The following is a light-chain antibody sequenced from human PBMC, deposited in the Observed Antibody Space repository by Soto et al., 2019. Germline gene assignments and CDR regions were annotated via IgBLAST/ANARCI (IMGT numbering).Light chain of an antibody. CDR3: QQYGRSLFT. J-gene: IGKJ3*01. Sequence: EIVLTQSPGTLSLSPGERATLSCRASQSVSSTYLAWYQQKTGQAPRLLIYGASSRATGIPDRFSGSGSGTDFTLTISRLEPDDFAVYYCQQYGRSLFTFGPGTKVDIK. V-gene: IGKV3-20*01. CDR1: QSVSSTY. CDR2: GAS.